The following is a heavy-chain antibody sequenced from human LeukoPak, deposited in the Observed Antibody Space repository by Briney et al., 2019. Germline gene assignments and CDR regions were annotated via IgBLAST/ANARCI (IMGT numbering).Heavy chain of an antibody. J-gene: IGHJ4*02. CDR3: ARDIGNPVHY. CDR1: GFTFSSYS. D-gene: IGHD4-23*01. CDR2: NSSSSSYI. Sequence: PGGSLRLSCAASGFTFSSYSMNWVRQAPGKGLEWVSSNSSSSSYIYYADSVKGRFTISRDNAKNSLYLQMNSLRAEDTAVYYCARDIGNPVHYWGQGTLVTVSS. V-gene: IGHV3-21*01.